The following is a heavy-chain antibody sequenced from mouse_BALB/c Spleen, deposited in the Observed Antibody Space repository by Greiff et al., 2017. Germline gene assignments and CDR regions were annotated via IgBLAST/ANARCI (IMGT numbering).Heavy chain of an antibody. CDR2: ISSGGSYT. CDR1: GFTFSSYA. CDR3: ARHNDGYFYFDD. Sequence: EVQVVESGGGLVKPGGSLKLSCAASGFTFSSYAMSWVRQTPEKRLEWVATISSGGSYTYYPDSVKGRFTISRDNAKNTLYLQMSSLRSEDTAMYYCARHNDGYFYFDDWGQGTTLTVAS. D-gene: IGHD2-3*01. V-gene: IGHV5-9-3*01. J-gene: IGHJ2*01.